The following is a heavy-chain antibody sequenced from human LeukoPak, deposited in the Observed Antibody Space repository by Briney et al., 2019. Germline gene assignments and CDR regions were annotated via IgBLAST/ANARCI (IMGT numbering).Heavy chain of an antibody. J-gene: IGHJ4*02. V-gene: IGHV4-59*01. CDR1: GGSIIGYY. D-gene: IGHD3-3*01. CDR3: ARSRVWSDYWGYFDY. CDR2: IYHRGST. Sequence: SETLSLTCTVSGGSIIGYYWNWIRQPPGKGLDWIGYIYHRGSTNYNPSLKSRVTISVDTSKTQISLKLRAVTAADTAVYYCARSRVWSDYWGYFDYWGQGTLVTVSS.